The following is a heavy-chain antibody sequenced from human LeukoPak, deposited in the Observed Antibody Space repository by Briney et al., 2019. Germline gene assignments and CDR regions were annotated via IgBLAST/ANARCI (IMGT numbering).Heavy chain of an antibody. CDR1: GFTVSSNY. V-gene: IGHV4-31*02. J-gene: IGHJ4*02. CDR2: IYYSGST. D-gene: IGHD3-16*01. CDR3: ERDHDGAFDY. Sequence: LRLSCAASGFTVSSNYMSWVRQHPGKGLEWIGYIYYSGSTYYNPPLKSRITVSVDTSKNQFSLKLSSVTAADTAVYYCERDHDGAFDYWGQGILVTVSS.